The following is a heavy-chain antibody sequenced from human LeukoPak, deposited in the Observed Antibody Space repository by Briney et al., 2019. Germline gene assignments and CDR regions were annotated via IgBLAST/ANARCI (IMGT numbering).Heavy chain of an antibody. CDR3: ATYYCGGDCYSGYFDY. Sequence: PSETLSLTCTVSGGSISSSSYYWGWIRQPPGKGLEWIGNIYYRGSTYYNPSLKSRVTISVDTSKKQFSLKLSSVTAADTAVYYCATYYCGGDCYSGYFDYWGQGTLVTASS. CDR2: IYYRGST. V-gene: IGHV4-39*01. D-gene: IGHD2-21*02. CDR1: GGSISSSSYY. J-gene: IGHJ4*02.